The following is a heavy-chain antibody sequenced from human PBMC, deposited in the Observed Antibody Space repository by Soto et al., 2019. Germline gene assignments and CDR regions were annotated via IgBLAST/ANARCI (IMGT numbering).Heavy chain of an antibody. Sequence: PGESLKISCKGSGYSFTSYWIGWVRQIPGKGLEWMGIIYPGDSDTRYSPSFQGQVTISADKSISTAYLQWSSLKASDTAMYYCARRKLIAAAGNYYYYGMDVWGQGTTVTVSS. CDR2: IYPGDSDT. D-gene: IGHD6-13*01. CDR3: ARRKLIAAAGNYYYYGMDV. V-gene: IGHV5-51*01. CDR1: GYSFTSYW. J-gene: IGHJ6*02.